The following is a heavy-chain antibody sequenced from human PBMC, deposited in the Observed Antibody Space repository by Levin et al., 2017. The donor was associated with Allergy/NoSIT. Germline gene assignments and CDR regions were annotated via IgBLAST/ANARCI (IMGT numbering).Heavy chain of an antibody. Sequence: SGGSLRLSCAASGFSVSRYWMHWVRQAPGKGLAWVSRINEDGSTINYADSVEGRFTISRDSAKNTLYLQMNSLRVEDTAVYYCTRDTFGVDDYWGQGTMVTVSS. CDR1: GFSVSRYW. V-gene: IGHV3-74*01. D-gene: IGHD3-3*01. CDR2: INEDGSTI. J-gene: IGHJ4*02. CDR3: TRDTFGVDDY.